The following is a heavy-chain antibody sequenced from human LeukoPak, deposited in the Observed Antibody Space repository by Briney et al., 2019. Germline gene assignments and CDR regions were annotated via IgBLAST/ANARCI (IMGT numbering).Heavy chain of an antibody. CDR3: ARHVTDSSVYLYFDY. D-gene: IGHD3-22*01. V-gene: IGHV4-30-2*02. CDR1: AVSAGSISSGGYS. CDR2: IYHSGST. J-gene: IGHJ4*02. Sequence: SETLSLTCAVSAVSAGSISSGGYSWSWIRQPPGKGLEWIGYIYHSGSTYYNPSLKSRVTISIDTSKNQFSLNLSSVTAADTAVYYCARHVTDSSVYLYFDYWGQGTLVTVSS.